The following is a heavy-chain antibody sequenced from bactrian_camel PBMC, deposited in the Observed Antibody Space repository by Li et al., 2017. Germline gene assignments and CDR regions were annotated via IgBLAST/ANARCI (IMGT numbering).Heavy chain of an antibody. Sequence: VQLVESGGGLVQPGGSLRLSCAASGFTFNTIPMTWVRQPPGKGLEWVSSINSGGSSTYYTDSVKGRFTISQDNAKRTVYLQMNSLKPEDTAVYYCAAHNIRIPLGGTSVKEYYFRYWGQGTQVTVS. V-gene: IGHV3S40*01. D-gene: IGHD7*01. CDR2: INSGGSST. J-gene: IGHJ6*01. CDR1: GFTFNTIP. CDR3: AAHNIRIPLGGTSVKEYYFRY.